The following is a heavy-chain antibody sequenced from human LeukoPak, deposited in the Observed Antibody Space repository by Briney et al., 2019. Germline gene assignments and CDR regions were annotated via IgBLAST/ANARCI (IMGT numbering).Heavy chain of an antibody. CDR3: ATNRDYAFNF. J-gene: IGHJ4*02. CDR2: IHIGGST. D-gene: IGHD3-16*01. V-gene: IGHV3-66*01. CDR1: GLTISSNY. Sequence: GGSLRLSCAASGLTISSNYMNWVRQAPGKGLEWVSIIHIGGSTNYADSVQGRFTISTDNSKNTLYPQMNSLRVEDTAVYYCATNRDYAFNFWGQGTLVTVSS.